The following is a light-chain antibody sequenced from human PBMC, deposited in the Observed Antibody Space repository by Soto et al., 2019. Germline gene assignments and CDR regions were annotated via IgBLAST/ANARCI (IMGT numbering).Light chain of an antibody. CDR3: SSYTSSSRYI. CDR2: EVT. J-gene: IGLJ1*01. CDR1: NSDVGRYDR. V-gene: IGLV2-18*02. Sequence: QSALTQPPSVSGSPGQSVTISCTGTNSDVGRYDRVSWYQQSPGTAPKLIIYEVTNRPSGVPDRFSGSKSGNTASLTISGLQAEDEADFSCSSYTSSSRYIFGTGTKVTVL.